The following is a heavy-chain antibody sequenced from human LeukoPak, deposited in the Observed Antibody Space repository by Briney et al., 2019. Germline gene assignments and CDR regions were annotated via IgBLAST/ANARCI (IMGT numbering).Heavy chain of an antibody. CDR1: GFTFSSYH. CDR2: ISGSGGST. D-gene: IGHD4-11*01. Sequence: GGSLRLSCVGSGFTFSSYHMSWVRQAPGKGLEWVSVISGSGGSTYYADSVKGRFTISRDNSKNTLYLQMNSLRAEDTAVYYCAKGALVVTTVTTTDYWGQGTLVTVSS. V-gene: IGHV3-23*01. CDR3: AKGALVVTTVTTTDY. J-gene: IGHJ4*02.